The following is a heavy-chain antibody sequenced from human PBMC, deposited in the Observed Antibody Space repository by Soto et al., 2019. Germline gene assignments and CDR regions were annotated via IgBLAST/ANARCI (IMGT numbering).Heavy chain of an antibody. CDR3: AKETATSGGAFEI. J-gene: IGHJ3*02. Sequence: WGSLRLSCAVSGFICSSYDMSWVRQAPGKGLEWVSTILVGGSTHYEDSVKGRFTISRDTSKNTVYLQMNSLTAGDTAFYYCAKETATSGGAFEIYGQGTMVTVSS. CDR2: ILVGGST. V-gene: IGHV3-23*01. CDR1: GFICSSYD. D-gene: IGHD1-26*01.